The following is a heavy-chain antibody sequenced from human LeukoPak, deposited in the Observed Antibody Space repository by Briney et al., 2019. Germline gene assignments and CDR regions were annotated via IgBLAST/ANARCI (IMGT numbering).Heavy chain of an antibody. V-gene: IGHV3-23*01. CDR3: AKRGVVIRGVLVIGFHKEAYYFDY. J-gene: IGHJ4*02. Sequence: GGSLRLSCVVSGIRLSNYGMSWVRQAPGKGLEWVSGISESGGGPNYADSVKGRFTISRDNSLNTLYLQMNSLRAEDTAVYFCAKRGVVIRGVLVIGFHKEAYYFDYWGQGILVTVSS. CDR2: ISESGGGP. D-gene: IGHD3-10*01. CDR1: GIRLSNYG.